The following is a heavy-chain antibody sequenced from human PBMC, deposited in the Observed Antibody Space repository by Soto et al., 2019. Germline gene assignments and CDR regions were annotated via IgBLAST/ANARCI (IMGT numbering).Heavy chain of an antibody. D-gene: IGHD4-17*01. J-gene: IGHJ4*02. CDR3: ARHPTVTEYYFDY. V-gene: IGHV4-39*01. CDR1: GGSISSSGYY. Sequence: PSETLSLTCTVSGGSISSSGYYWGWIRQPPGKGLEWIGSLHYSGSTYYNPSLKSRVTISVDTSKNQFSLKLNSVTAADTAVYYCARHPTVTEYYFDYWGQGTLVTVSS. CDR2: LHYSGST.